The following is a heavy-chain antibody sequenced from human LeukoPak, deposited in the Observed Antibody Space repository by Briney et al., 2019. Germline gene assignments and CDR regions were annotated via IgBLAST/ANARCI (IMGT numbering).Heavy chain of an antibody. CDR3: ARHVYSHDIPYYFDI. CDR1: GGSITGSGFF. Sequence: PSETLSLTCTVSGGSITGSGFFWGWIRQPPGKGLEWIGSISYSGSRFSSPSFKSRVTLSADTSSNQFSLRLSSVTAADTAVYFCARHVYSHDIPYYFDIWGQGTLATVSS. V-gene: IGHV4-39*07. D-gene: IGHD3-22*01. CDR2: ISYSGSR. J-gene: IGHJ4*02.